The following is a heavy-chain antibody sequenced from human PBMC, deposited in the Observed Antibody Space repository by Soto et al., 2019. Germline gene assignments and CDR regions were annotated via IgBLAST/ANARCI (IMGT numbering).Heavy chain of an antibody. CDR3: ARLRSRGWSDIDY. Sequence: QVPGKGLEWMGRIDPSDSYTKYSPSFQGHVTISADKSISTAYLQWSSLKASDTAMYYCARLRSRGWSDIDYWGQGTLVTVSS. CDR2: IDPSDSYT. D-gene: IGHD6-19*01. J-gene: IGHJ4*02. V-gene: IGHV5-10-1*01.